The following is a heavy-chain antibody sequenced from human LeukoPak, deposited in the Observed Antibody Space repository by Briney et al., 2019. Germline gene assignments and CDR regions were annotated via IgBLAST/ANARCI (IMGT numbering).Heavy chain of an antibody. CDR3: TRQTERDAYNRY. V-gene: IGHV3-7*03. CDR1: GFTFSSFW. D-gene: IGHD5-24*01. CDR2: TRQDGSVQ. Sequence: GGSLRLSCVASGFTFSSFWMSWVRQTPGKGLEWVANTRQDGSVQNYVDSVKGRFTISRDNAKNSVYPQLNSLRAEDTAVYYCTRQTERDAYNRYWGQGTLVTVSS. J-gene: IGHJ4*02.